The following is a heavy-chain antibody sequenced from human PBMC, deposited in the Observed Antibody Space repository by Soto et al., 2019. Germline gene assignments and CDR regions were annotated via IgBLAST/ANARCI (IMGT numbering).Heavy chain of an antibody. CDR3: AKLKGTYYDFWSGEGGGGMDV. J-gene: IGHJ6*02. D-gene: IGHD3-3*01. CDR2: ISGSGGST. Sequence: GGSLRLSCAASGFTFSSYAMSWVRQAPGKGLEWVSAISGSGGSTYYADSVEGRFTISRDNSKNTLYLQMNSLRAEDTAVYYCAKLKGTYYDFWSGEGGGGMDVWGQGTTVTVSS. CDR1: GFTFSSYA. V-gene: IGHV3-23*01.